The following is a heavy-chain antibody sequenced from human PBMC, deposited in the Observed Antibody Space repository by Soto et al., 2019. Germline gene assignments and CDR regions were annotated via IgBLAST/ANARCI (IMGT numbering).Heavy chain of an antibody. Sequence: ASVKVSCKASGYTFTSYGISWVRQAPGQGLEWMGWISAYSGNTNYAQKLQGRVTMTTDTSTSTAYMELRSLRSDDTAVYYCARESIPECLKAPYYYGMDVWGQGTTVYVS. CDR2: ISAYSGNT. CDR1: GYTFTSYG. D-gene: IGHD2-2*01. V-gene: IGHV1-18*01. CDR3: ARESIPECLKAPYYYGMDV. J-gene: IGHJ6*02.